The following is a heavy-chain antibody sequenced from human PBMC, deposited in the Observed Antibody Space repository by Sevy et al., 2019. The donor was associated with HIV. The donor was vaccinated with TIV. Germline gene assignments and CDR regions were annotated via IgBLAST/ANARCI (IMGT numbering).Heavy chain of an antibody. CDR1: GYTFTSYG. CDR2: ISAYNGNT. V-gene: IGHV1-18*01. D-gene: IGHD3-3*01. Sequence: ASVKVSCKASGYTFTSYGISWVRQAPGQGLEWMGWISAYNGNTNYAQKLQGRVTMTTDTSTSTAYMELRSLRSDDTAVYYCARDREVAPFFGVDPYYYYYYMDVWGKGTTVTVSS. J-gene: IGHJ6*03. CDR3: ARDREVAPFFGVDPYYYYYYMDV.